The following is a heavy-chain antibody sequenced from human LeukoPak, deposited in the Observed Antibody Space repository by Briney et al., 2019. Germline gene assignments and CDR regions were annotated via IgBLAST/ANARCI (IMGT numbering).Heavy chain of an antibody. D-gene: IGHD3-10*01. V-gene: IGHV3-74*01. Sequence: GGSLRLSCAASGFTFSTHWMHWVRQTPGKGLVWVSRISPDGSRTAYADSVKGRFTISRDNAKDTLYLQLNSLGAEDTAVYYCARVSSLWSFDYWGQGTLVTVSS. J-gene: IGHJ4*02. CDR2: ISPDGSRT. CDR3: ARVSSLWSFDY. CDR1: GFTFSTHW.